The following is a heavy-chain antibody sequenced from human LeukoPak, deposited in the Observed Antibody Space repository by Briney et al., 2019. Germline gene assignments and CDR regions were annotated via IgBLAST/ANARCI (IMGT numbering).Heavy chain of an antibody. J-gene: IGHJ6*02. CDR1: GFTFSSYG. CDR3: ARDRDYYYYGMDV. V-gene: IGHV3-33*01. CDR2: IWYDGSNK. D-gene: IGHD3-10*01. Sequence: PGGSLRLSCAASGFTFSSYGMHWVRQAPGKGLEWVAVIWYDGSNKYYADSVKGRFTISRDNPKNTLYLQMNSLRAEDTAVYYCARDRDYYYYGMDVWGQGTTVTVSS.